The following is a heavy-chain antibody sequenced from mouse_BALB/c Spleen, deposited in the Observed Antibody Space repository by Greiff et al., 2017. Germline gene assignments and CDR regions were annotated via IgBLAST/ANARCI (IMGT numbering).Heavy chain of an antibody. CDR1: GFAFSSYD. V-gene: IGHV5-12-1*01. J-gene: IGHJ2*01. CDR3: ARRTGFDY. CDR2: ISSGGGST. D-gene: IGHD4-1*01. Sequence: EVQLQESGGGLVKPGGSLKLSCAASGFAFSSYDMSWVRQTPEKRLEWVAYISSGGGSTYYPDTVKGRFTISRDNAKNTLYLQMSSLKSEDTAMYYCARRTGFDYWGQGTTLTVSS.